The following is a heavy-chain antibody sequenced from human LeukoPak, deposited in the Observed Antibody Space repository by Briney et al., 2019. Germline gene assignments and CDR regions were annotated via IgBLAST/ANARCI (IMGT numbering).Heavy chain of an antibody. CDR1: GFTFSSYS. D-gene: IGHD3-10*01. J-gene: IGHJ4*02. Sequence: GGSLRLSCAASGFTFSSYSMNWVRQAPGKGLEWVSYISSSSSTIYYADSVKGRFTISRDNAKNSLYLQMNSLRAEDTAVYYCAREFPLGSWAPDYWGQGTLVTVSS. V-gene: IGHV3-48*04. CDR2: ISSSSSTI. CDR3: AREFPLGSWAPDY.